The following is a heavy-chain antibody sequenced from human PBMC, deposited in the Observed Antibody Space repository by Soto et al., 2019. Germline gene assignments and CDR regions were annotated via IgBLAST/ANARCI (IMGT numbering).Heavy chain of an antibody. CDR1: GGSFSGYY. V-gene: IGHV4-34*01. CDR2: INHSGST. CDR3: ARIDILVLPAADDPNGMDV. Sequence: QVHLQQWGAGLLKPSETLSLTCAVYGGSFSGYYWSWIRQPPGKGLEWIGEINHSGSTNYNPSLKSRATVSVDTSKTQSSLTLRSVTAADTAVYYCARIDILVLPAADDPNGMDVWGQGTTVTVSS. D-gene: IGHD2-2*01. J-gene: IGHJ6*02.